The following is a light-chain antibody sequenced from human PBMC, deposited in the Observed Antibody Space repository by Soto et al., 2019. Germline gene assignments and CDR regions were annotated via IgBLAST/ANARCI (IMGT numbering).Light chain of an antibody. CDR2: DGT. J-gene: IGKJ1*01. CDR3: QQHNNWLWP. Sequence: EIVLTQSPATLSLSPGERATLSCRASQSVSSRLAWYQQKPGQAPRLLIYDGTKRATGIPARFSGGGSGADFTLTISSLEPEDFAVYYCQQHNNWLWPFGQGNKVEIK. CDR1: QSVSSR. V-gene: IGKV3-11*01.